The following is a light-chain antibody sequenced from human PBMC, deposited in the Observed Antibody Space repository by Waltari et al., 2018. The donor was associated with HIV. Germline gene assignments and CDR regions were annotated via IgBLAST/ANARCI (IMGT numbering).Light chain of an antibody. CDR1: QSLSNNY. Sequence: ESVLTQSPGTLSLSPGERATLSCRASQSLSNNYLAWYQQRPGQAPRLLIFGASNRATGIPDRFSGSGSGTDFTLTINRLEPEDFAVYYCQQYGSSPQTFGQGTKVDIK. V-gene: IGKV3-20*01. CDR2: GAS. J-gene: IGKJ1*01. CDR3: QQYGSSPQT.